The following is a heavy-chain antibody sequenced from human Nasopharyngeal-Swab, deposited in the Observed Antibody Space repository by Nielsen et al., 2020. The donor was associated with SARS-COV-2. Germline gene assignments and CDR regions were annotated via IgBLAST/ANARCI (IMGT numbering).Heavy chain of an antibody. J-gene: IGHJ4*02. D-gene: IGHD3-22*01. CDR3: ARGAYDSSGYFWDY. CDR2: IYSGGST. V-gene: IGHV3-53*03. Sequence: WIRQPPGKGPEWVSVIYSGGSTYSADSMKGRVTISRDNSKNTLYLQMNSLRAADTAVYYCARGAYDSSGYFWDYWGQGTLVTVSS.